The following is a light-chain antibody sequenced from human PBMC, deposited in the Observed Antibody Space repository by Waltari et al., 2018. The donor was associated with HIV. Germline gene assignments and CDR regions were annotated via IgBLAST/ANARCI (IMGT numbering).Light chain of an antibody. V-gene: IGLV2-14*01. CDR1: SGDVGGYDC. Sequence: QSALTQPASVSGSPGQSIPISCTATSGDVGGYDCIYWSQLHPGPATTLMNNEVSKRPSGVANRFSGSKSGNTASLTISGLQAEDEADYYGRSYTTNSTYVFGTGTKVTVL. J-gene: IGLJ1*01. CDR3: RSYTTNSTYV. CDR2: EVS.